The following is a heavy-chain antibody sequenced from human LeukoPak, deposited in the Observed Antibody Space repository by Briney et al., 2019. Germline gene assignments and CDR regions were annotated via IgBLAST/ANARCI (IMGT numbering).Heavy chain of an antibody. V-gene: IGHV1-2*06. D-gene: IGHD3-10*01. CDR2: INPNSGNT. CDR1: GYTFTVYH. J-gene: IGHJ4*02. Sequence: ASVTASCTASGYTFTVYHMHWVRQAPGQGLEWMGRINPNSGNTNFAQKFQGRVTMTRDTSISTAYMELSRLRSDDTAVYYCARALGYGSGSYLLTIYWGQGTLVTVSS. CDR3: ARALGYGSGSYLLTIY.